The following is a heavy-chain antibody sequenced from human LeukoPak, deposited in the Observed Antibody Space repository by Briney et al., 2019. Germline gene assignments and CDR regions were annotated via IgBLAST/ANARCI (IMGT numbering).Heavy chain of an antibody. D-gene: IGHD1-26*01. CDR2: INPSGGST. CDR3: ARAPSRGWELLPFAY. V-gene: IGHV1-46*01. CDR1: GYTFTSYY. Sequence: ASVKVSCKASGYTFTSYYMHWVRQAPGQGLEWMGIINPSGGSTSYAQKFQGRVTMTRDTSTSTVYMELSSLGSEDTAVYYCARAPSRGWELLPFAYGGQGPLVPVSS. J-gene: IGHJ4*02.